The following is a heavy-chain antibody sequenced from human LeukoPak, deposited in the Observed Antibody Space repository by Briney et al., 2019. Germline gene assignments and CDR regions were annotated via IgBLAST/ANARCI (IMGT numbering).Heavy chain of an antibody. CDR3: ARGGWLQTDGFDI. CDR1: GYTFAAYY. Sequence: ASVKVSCKASGYTFAAYYMYWVRQAPGQGLEWMGWIRLNSGVTNYTQKFQGRVTMTRDTSINTAYMELSSLTSDDTAVYYCARGGWLQTDGFDIWGQGTVVTVSS. CDR2: IRLNSGVT. D-gene: IGHD5-24*01. V-gene: IGHV1-2*02. J-gene: IGHJ3*02.